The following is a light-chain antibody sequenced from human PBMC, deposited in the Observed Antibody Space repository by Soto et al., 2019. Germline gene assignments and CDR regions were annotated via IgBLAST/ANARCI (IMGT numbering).Light chain of an antibody. CDR3: QQRSNSWT. J-gene: IGKJ1*01. CDR1: QSVSSY. Sequence: EIVLTQSPATLSLSPGERATLSCRASQSVSSYLAWYQQKPGRAPRLLIYDASNRATGIPARFSGSGSGTDFTLTISSLAPEDFAVYYCQQRSNSWTFGQGTKVEIK. V-gene: IGKV3-11*01. CDR2: DAS.